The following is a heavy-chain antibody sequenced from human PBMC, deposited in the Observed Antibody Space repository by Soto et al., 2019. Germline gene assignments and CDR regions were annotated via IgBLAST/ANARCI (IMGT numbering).Heavy chain of an antibody. Sequence: QVQLVQSGAEVKKPGSSVKVSCKASGGTFSSYSISWVRQPPGQGLEWKGSIIPILGIANYAQKLQGRVTITADKSTSTAYRELSSLRSEHTAVYYCASVAAGIAVAGPSYYFDYWGQGTLVTVSS. CDR2: IIPILGIA. J-gene: IGHJ4*02. CDR1: GGTFSSYS. V-gene: IGHV1-69*02. D-gene: IGHD6-19*01. CDR3: ASVAAGIAVAGPSYYFDY.